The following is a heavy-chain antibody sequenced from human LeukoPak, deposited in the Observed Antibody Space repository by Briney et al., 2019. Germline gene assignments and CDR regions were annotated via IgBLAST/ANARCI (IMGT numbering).Heavy chain of an antibody. D-gene: IGHD6-13*01. Sequence: GRSLRLSCAASGFTFSSYGMHWVRQAPGKGLEWVAVISYDGSNKYYADSVKGRFTISRDNSKNTLYLQMNSLRAEDTAVYYCAKDLGAAAGTWGQGTLVTVSS. CDR1: GFTFSSYG. J-gene: IGHJ4*02. V-gene: IGHV3-30*18. CDR2: ISYDGSNK. CDR3: AKDLGAAAGT.